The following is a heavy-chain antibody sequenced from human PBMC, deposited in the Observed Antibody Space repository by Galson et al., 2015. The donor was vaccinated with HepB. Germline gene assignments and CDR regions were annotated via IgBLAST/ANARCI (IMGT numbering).Heavy chain of an antibody. J-gene: IGHJ3*01. V-gene: IGHV3-23*01. Sequence: SLRLSCAASGFTFNAYAMSWVRQAPGKGPEWVSSISGSGASLHYADPVKVRFTISRDNSKNTLYLQMNRLRAEDTAVYYCAKGPDIWTYYYGSGSYDNYVNAFDLWGQGTMVTVSS. D-gene: IGHD3-10*01. CDR3: AKGPDIWTYYYGSGSYDNYVNAFDL. CDR2: ISGSGASL. CDR1: GFTFNAYA.